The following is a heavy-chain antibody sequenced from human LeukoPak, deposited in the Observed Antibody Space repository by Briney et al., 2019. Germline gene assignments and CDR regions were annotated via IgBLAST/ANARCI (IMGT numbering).Heavy chain of an antibody. CDR3: ARVTILVATGTDWFDP. D-gene: IGHD2-8*02. CDR1: GYTFTSYS. CDR2: ISAYNGDT. J-gene: IGHJ5*02. Sequence: ASVKVSCKASGYTFTSYSISWVRQAPGQGPEWMGWISAYNGDTNYAQKLQGRVTMTTDTSTSTAYMELRSLRSDDTAVYYCARVTILVATGTDWFDPWGQGTLVTVSS. V-gene: IGHV1-18*01.